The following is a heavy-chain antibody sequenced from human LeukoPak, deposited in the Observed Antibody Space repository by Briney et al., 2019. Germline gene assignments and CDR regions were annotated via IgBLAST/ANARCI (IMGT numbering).Heavy chain of an antibody. Sequence: GGSLRLSCAASGFTFSSCAMHWVRQAPGKGLEWVAVITYDGSIKYYADSVKGRFTISRDNSKNTLYVQMNNLRTEDTAVYYCARAPIFQSPGGWYFDLWGRGTLVTVSS. D-gene: IGHD3-9*01. CDR2: ITYDGSIK. J-gene: IGHJ2*01. CDR1: GFTFSSCA. CDR3: ARAPIFQSPGGWYFDL. V-gene: IGHV3-30*04.